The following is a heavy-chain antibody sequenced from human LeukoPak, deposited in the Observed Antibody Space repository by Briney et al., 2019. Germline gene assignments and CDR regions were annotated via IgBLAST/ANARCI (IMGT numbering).Heavy chain of an antibody. D-gene: IGHD2-21*01. CDR2: INHSGST. Sequence: PSETLSLTCAVYGGSFSGYYWSWIRQPPGKGLEWIGEINHSGSTNYNPSLKSRVTISVDTSKNQFSLKLSSVTAADTAVYYCARHIHYYYMDVWGKGTTVTISS. CDR1: GGSFSGYY. V-gene: IGHV4-34*01. CDR3: ARHIHYYYMDV. J-gene: IGHJ6*03.